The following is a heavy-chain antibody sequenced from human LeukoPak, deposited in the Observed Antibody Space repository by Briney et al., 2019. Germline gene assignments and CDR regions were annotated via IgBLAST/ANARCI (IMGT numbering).Heavy chain of an antibody. J-gene: IGHJ4*02. Sequence: GESLKISCKGSGYSFTSYWISWVRQMPGKGLEWMGRIDPSDSYTNYSPSFQGHVTISADKSISTAYLQWSSLKASDPAMYYCARRAGVGPNLDDSGQGTLVTVCS. CDR2: IDPSDSYT. CDR1: GYSFTSYW. V-gene: IGHV5-10-1*01. CDR3: ARRAGVGPNLDD. D-gene: IGHD1-14*01.